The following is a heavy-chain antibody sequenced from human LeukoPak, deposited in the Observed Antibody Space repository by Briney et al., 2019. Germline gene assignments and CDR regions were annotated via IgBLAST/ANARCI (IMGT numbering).Heavy chain of an antibody. CDR2: NDYSGST. V-gene: IGHV4-59*11. J-gene: IGHJ6*03. CDR3: ARGATFRGTYYMDV. D-gene: IGHD3-10*01. CDR1: GGPISTHY. Sequence: SETLSLTCIVSGGPISTHYWSWSRQPPGKGLEWIGYNDYSGSTNYNPSLKSRVTISVDTSKNQFSLKLNSVTAADTAVYYCARGATFRGTYYMDVWGKGTTVTSP.